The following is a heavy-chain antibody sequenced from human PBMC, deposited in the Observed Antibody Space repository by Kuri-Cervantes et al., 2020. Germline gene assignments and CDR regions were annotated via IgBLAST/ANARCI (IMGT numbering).Heavy chain of an antibody. CDR2: IHHSGST. Sequence: GSLRLSCAVYGGSFSGYYWTWIRQAPGKGLEWIGEIHHSGSTNANPSLKSRVTISADTSKNQFSLELSSVTAADTAVYYCARGLHSSSWTFYYWGQGTLVTVSS. V-gene: IGHV4-34*01. CDR1: GGSFSGYY. CDR3: ARGLHSSSWTFYY. J-gene: IGHJ4*02. D-gene: IGHD6-13*01.